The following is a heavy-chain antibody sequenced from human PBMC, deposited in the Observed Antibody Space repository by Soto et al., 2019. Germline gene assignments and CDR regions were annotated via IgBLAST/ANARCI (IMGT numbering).Heavy chain of an antibody. CDR1: SGNFSNLG. V-gene: IGHV1-69*13. Sequence: SVKVSCNASSGNFSNLGMSWVRQAPGQGLEWMGGIVPVFGRPNYAQRFRGRLTITADESTSTGYMELISLRSDDTAVYYCARDDNYYYYGMDVWGQGTTVTVSS. CDR2: IVPVFGRP. CDR3: ARDDNYYYYGMDV. J-gene: IGHJ6*02.